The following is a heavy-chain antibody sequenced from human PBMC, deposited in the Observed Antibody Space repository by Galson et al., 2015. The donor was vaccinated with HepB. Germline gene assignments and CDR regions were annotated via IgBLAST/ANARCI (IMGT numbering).Heavy chain of an antibody. CDR3: ARAERWGYSGSYFDAFDI. D-gene: IGHD1-26*01. V-gene: IGHV3-48*01. J-gene: IGHJ3*02. Sequence: SLRLSCAASGFTFSSYSMNWVRQAPGKGLEWVSYISSSSSTIYYADSVKGRFTISRDNAKNSLYLQMNSLRAEDTAVYYCARAERWGYSGSYFDAFDIWGQGTMVTVSS. CDR2: ISSSSSTI. CDR1: GFTFSSYS.